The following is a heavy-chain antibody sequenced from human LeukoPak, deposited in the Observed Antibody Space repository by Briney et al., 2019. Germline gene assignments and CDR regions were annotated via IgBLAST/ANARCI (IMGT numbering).Heavy chain of an antibody. J-gene: IGHJ5*02. CDR2: ISSSSNSI. Sequence: GGSLRLSCVASGFTFSSYEMNWVRQAPGKGLEWVSYISSSSNSIYYADSVKGRFTISRDNAKNSLFLEMNSLRAEDTAVYYCARRSSGPNWFDPWGQGTLVTVSS. CDR3: ARRSSGPNWFDP. CDR1: GFTFSSYE. V-gene: IGHV3-48*03. D-gene: IGHD6-19*01.